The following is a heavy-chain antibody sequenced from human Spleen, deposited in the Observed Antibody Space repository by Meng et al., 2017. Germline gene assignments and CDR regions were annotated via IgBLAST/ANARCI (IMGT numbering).Heavy chain of an antibody. CDR3: ARDYRNYYFDY. Sequence: QWRRVGFGGGLVKPEGSRRLSCAASGFTFSDYYMSWIRQAPGKGLECISSISSSGNTKYYADSVKGRFTISRDSAKNSLYLQMNSLTAEDTALYYCARDYRNYYFDYWGQGTLVTVSS. CDR1: GFTFSDYY. J-gene: IGHJ4*02. V-gene: IGHV3-11*01. CDR2: ISSSGNTK. D-gene: IGHD1-7*01.